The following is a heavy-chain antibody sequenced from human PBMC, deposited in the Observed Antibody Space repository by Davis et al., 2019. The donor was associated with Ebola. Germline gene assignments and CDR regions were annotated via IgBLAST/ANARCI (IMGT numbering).Heavy chain of an antibody. CDR1: GFIFSTYW. V-gene: IGHV3-74*01. Sequence: PGGSLRLSCATSGFIFSTYWMFWVRQGPGKGLVWVSRISSDGSSTTYADSVKGRFTISRDNAKNSLYLQMNSLRDEDTAVYYCAREGIASDFDYWGQGTLVTVSS. J-gene: IGHJ4*02. CDR3: AREGIASDFDY. CDR2: ISSDGSST.